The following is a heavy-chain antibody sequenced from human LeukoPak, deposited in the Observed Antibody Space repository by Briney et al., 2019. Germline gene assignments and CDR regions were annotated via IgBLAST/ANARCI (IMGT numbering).Heavy chain of an antibody. D-gene: IGHD6-13*01. CDR1: AFTFRWKR. CDR3: AIGVSGGFDY. CDR2: INTDGSTA. J-gene: IGHJ4*02. V-gene: IGHV3-74*01. Sequence: AGSLSLSCAASAFTFRWKRRNRDPQAPGKGLVWVSRINTDGSTASYADSVRGRFTISRDNAKNTLYVQMSSLRVEDTAVYYCAIGVSGGFDYGGQGTLVTVSS.